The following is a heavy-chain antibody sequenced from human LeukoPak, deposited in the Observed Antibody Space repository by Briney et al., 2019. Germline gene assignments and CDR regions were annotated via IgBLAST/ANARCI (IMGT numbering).Heavy chain of an antibody. CDR2: IKSKTDGGTT. J-gene: IGHJ4*02. CDR1: GFTFSNAW. V-gene: IGHV3-15*01. Sequence: GGSLSLSCAASGFTFSNAWMSWVRQAPGKGLEWVGRIKSKTDGGTTDYAAPVKGRFTISRDDSKNTLYLQMNSLKTEDTAVYYCTTGSTAPPYYFDYWGQGTLVTVSS. CDR3: TTGSTAPPYYFDY.